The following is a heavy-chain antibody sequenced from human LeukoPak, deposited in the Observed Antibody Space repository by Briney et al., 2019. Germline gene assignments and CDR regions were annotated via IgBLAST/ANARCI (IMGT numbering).Heavy chain of an antibody. J-gene: IGHJ4*02. CDR2: ISSRSTNI. CDR3: ARDYYDSLTGYYSSFDY. Sequence: KSGGSLRLSCAASGFTFSAYSMNWVRQAPGKGLEWVSSISSRSTNIYYADSVKGRFTISRDNAKNSLYLQMNSLRGEDTAVYYCARDYYDSLTGYYSSFDYWGQGTLVTVSS. D-gene: IGHD3-9*01. V-gene: IGHV3-21*01. CDR1: GFTFSAYS.